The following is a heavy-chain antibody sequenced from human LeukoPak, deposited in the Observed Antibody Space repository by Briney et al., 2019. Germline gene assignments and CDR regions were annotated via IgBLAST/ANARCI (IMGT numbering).Heavy chain of an antibody. J-gene: IGHJ6*02. CDR3: ARGEWHSGRYQYDGMDV. Sequence: GASVKVSCTASGGTFSAYGVNWVRQAPGQGLEWMGNIIPMYGSTNYAQKFQGRLTIIADESAGTAYMELSSLKSEDTAIYYCARGEWHSGRYQYDGMDVWGQGTTVTVS. CDR1: GGTFSAYG. V-gene: IGHV1-69*13. CDR2: IIPMYGST. D-gene: IGHD6-25*01.